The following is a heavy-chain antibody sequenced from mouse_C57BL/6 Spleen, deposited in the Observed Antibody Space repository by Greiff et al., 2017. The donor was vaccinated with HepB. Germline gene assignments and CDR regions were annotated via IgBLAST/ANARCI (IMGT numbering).Heavy chain of an antibody. J-gene: IGHJ4*01. Sequence: QVQLKESGAELARPGASVKMSCKASGYTFTSYTMHWVKQRPGQGLEWIGYINPSSGYTKYNQKFKDKATLTADKSSSTAYMQLSSLTSEDSAVYDCARLLGRERYAMDYWGQGTSVTVSS. CDR2: INPSSGYT. CDR3: ARLLGRERYAMDY. D-gene: IGHD4-1*01. V-gene: IGHV1-4*01. CDR1: GYTFTSYT.